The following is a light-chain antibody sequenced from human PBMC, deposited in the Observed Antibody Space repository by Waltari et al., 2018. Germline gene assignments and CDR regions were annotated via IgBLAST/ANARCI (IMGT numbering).Light chain of an antibody. CDR2: AAS. V-gene: IGKV1-17*03. Sequence: DIQMTQSPSAMSASVGDRVTISCRASQAISNYLAWFQQKPGQAPKRLIYAASNLQPGVPSRFSGSGSGTEFTLTISSLQPEDFATYYCLQHNSDPQTFGQGTKLEIK. CDR1: QAISNY. CDR3: LQHNSDPQT. J-gene: IGKJ2*01.